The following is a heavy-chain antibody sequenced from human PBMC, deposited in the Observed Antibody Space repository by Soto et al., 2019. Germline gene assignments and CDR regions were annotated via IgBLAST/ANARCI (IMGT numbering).Heavy chain of an antibody. CDR3: AYSPPGIDRTGYSI. D-gene: IGHD3-22*01. J-gene: IGHJ3*02. CDR1: GFSLSTSGVG. Sequence: ESGPTLVNPTQTLTLTCTFSGFSLSTSGVGVGWIRQPPGKALEWLALIYWNDDKRYSPSLKNRLTITKDTSKNQVVLTMTNMDPVDTATYYCAYSPPGIDRTGYSICGQGTMVTVSS. V-gene: IGHV2-5*01. CDR2: IYWNDDK.